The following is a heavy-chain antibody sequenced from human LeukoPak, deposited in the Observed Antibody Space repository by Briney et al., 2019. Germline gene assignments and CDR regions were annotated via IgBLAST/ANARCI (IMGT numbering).Heavy chain of an antibody. D-gene: IGHD6-13*01. CDR2: MAYSGTT. CDR1: GGSISSYY. J-gene: IGHJ4*02. CDR3: ARGPYSSRYDY. Sequence: PAETLSLTCTVSGGSISSYYWSWIRQPPGKGLEWIGYMAYSGTTNYNPSLKSRVTISVDTSKNQFSLKLSSVTAADTAVYYCARGPYSSRYDYWGQGTLVTVSS. V-gene: IGHV4-59*01.